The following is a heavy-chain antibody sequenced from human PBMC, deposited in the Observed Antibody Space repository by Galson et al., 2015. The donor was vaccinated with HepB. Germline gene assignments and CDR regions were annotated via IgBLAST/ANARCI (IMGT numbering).Heavy chain of an antibody. CDR2: IWYDGSNK. CDR1: GFTFSSYG. Sequence: SLRLSCAASGFTFSSYGMHWVRQAPGKGLEWVAIIWYDGSNKYYADSVKGRFTISRDNSKNTLYLQMNSLRAEDTAVYYCARDEDCGGDCYSYYFDYWGQGTLVTVSS. CDR3: ARDEDCGGDCYSYYFDY. D-gene: IGHD2-21*02. J-gene: IGHJ4*02. V-gene: IGHV3-33*01.